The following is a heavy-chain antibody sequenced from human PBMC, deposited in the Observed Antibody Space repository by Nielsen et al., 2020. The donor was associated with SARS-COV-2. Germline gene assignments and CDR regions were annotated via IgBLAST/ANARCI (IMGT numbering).Heavy chain of an antibody. V-gene: IGHV3-74*01. Sequence: GESLKISCAASGFTFSNYWMHWVRQAPGKGLVWVSRINSDGSSTTYADSVKGRFTVSRDNSKNTLYLQMTDLRTEDTAVYFCARDARGYYGFDFVFDYWGQGSLVTVSS. CDR2: INSDGSST. D-gene: IGHD5-12*01. CDR3: ARDARGYYGFDFVFDY. J-gene: IGHJ4*02. CDR1: GFTFSNYW.